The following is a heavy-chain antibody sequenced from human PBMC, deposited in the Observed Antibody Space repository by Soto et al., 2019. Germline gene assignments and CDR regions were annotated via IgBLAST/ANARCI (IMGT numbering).Heavy chain of an antibody. CDR1: GFSLSTSGVG. V-gene: IGHV2-5*02. CDR2: IYWDDDK. Sequence: QITLKESGPTLVKPTQTLTLTCTFSGFSLSTSGVGVGWIRQPPGKALEWLALIYWDDDKRYSPSLKSRLTITKDTSKNHVVLTMTNMDPVDTATYYCARTKTYLGYCSSTSCYHFDYWGQGTLVTVSS. J-gene: IGHJ4*02. D-gene: IGHD2-2*01. CDR3: ARTKTYLGYCSSTSCYHFDY.